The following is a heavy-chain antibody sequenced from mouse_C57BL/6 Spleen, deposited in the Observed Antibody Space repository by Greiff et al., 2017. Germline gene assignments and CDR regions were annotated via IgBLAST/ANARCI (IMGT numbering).Heavy chain of an antibody. CDR2: IYPGSGST. J-gene: IGHJ4*01. D-gene: IGHD1-1*01. CDR3: ARDYGSSSYAMDY. Sequence: QVQLQQPGAELVKPGASVKMSCKASGYTFTSYWITWVKQRPGQGLEWIGDIYPGSGSTNYNEKFKSKATLTVDTSSSTAYKQLSSLTSEDSAVYYCARDYGSSSYAMDYWGQGTSVTVSS. CDR1: GYTFTSYW. V-gene: IGHV1-55*01.